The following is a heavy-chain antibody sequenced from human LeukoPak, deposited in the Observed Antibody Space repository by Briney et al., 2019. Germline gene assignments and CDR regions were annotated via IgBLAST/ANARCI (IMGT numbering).Heavy chain of an antibody. J-gene: IGHJ4*02. D-gene: IGHD4-23*01. CDR1: GFTFSSYG. CDR3: AKERGYGGNGPIDY. CDR2: ISYDGSNK. Sequence: PGGSLRLSCAASGFTFSSYGMHWVRQAPGKGLEWVAVISYDGSNKYYADSVKGRFTISRDNSKNTLYLQMNSLRAEDTAVYYCAKERGYGGNGPIDYWGRGTLVTVSS. V-gene: IGHV3-30*18.